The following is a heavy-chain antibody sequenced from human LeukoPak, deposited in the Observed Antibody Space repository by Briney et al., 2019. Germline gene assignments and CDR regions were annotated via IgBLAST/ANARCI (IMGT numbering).Heavy chain of an antibody. CDR2: IIPIFGTA. D-gene: IGHD6-13*01. V-gene: IGHV1-69*05. Sequence: GSSVKVSCKASGDTFSSYAISWVRQAPGQGLEWMGGIIPIFGTANYAQKFQGRVTITTDESTSTAYMELSSLRSEDTAVYYCARDRFSSSWWYYFDYWGQGTLVTVSS. J-gene: IGHJ4*02. CDR1: GDTFSSYA. CDR3: ARDRFSSSWWYYFDY.